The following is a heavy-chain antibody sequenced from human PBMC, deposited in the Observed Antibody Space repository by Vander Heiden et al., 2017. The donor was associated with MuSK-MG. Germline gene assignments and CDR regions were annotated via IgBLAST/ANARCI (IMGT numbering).Heavy chain of an antibody. CDR1: GFTVSSNY. CDR2: IYSDGST. CDR3: ARPNRLYCSGGSCYSGYYGMDV. D-gene: IGHD2-15*01. V-gene: IGHV3-66*04. Sequence: EVQLVESGGGLVQPGGSLRLSCASSGFTVSSNYMRWVRQAPGKGLGWVSVIYSDGSTYYADSVKGRFTISRDISKNTVNLQMNSLRAEDTAVYYCARPNRLYCSGGSCYSGYYGMDVWGQGTTVTVSS. J-gene: IGHJ6*02.